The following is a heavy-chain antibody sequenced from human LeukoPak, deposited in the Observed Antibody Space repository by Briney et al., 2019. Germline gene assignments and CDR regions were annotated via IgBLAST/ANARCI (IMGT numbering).Heavy chain of an antibody. V-gene: IGHV5-51*01. J-gene: IGHJ4*02. CDR1: GYSFTSYW. CDR2: IYPGDSDT. Sequence: KRGESLQISCKGSGYSFTSYWIGWVRQLAGKGLEWMGIIYPGDSDTRYSPSFQGQVTISADKSISTACLQWTSLKASDTAMYYCARLKDIVVVVAASPAVSFDYWGQGTLVTVSS. D-gene: IGHD2-15*01. CDR3: ARLKDIVVVVAASPAVSFDY.